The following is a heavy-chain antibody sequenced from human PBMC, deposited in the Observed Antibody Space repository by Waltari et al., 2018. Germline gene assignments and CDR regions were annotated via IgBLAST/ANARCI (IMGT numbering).Heavy chain of an antibody. CDR3: ASHERVVPVFIES. Sequence: KESGPRLVKPSETLSLNCTVSGVSVSTPLLYWTWIRQSPGKGPAWIASVFHSGTTYYNPSLRGRVSMSVDSARGQFSLKLYPVTAADTAVYFCASHERVVPVFIESWGQGILVTVSS. D-gene: IGHD3-22*01. CDR1: GVSVSTPLLY. V-gene: IGHV4-39*01. J-gene: IGHJ1*01. CDR2: VFHSGTT.